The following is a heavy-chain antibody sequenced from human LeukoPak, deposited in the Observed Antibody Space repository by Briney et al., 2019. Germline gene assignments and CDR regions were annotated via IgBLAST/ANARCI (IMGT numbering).Heavy chain of an antibody. CDR3: ARVNLLTNYDSSGYYLHPCDN. Sequence: KPGGSLRLSCAASRFTFSAYSMNWVRQAPGKGLEWVSSISSTSSYIYYADSVKGRFTISRDNAKNSLYLQLNSLRAEDTAVYYCARVNLLTNYDSSGYYLHPCDNWGQGTLVTVSS. CDR2: ISSTSSYI. J-gene: IGHJ4*02. CDR1: RFTFSAYS. V-gene: IGHV3-21*01. D-gene: IGHD3-22*01.